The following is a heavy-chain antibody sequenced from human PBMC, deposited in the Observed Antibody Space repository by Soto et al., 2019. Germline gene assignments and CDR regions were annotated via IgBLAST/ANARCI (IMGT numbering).Heavy chain of an antibody. CDR2: VSGYNGIT. J-gene: IGHJ5*02. CDR3: ARDGGTSSSCFDP. Sequence: ASVKVSCKASGYSFTSHGFSWVRQAPGQGREWMAWVSGYNGITDIAQRFEGRVSLTIEPNANKEYMELASIRADDTAVYFWARDGGTSSSCFDPWGQGTRVTVSS. V-gene: IGHV1-18*04. CDR1: GYSFTSHG. D-gene: IGHD2-15*01.